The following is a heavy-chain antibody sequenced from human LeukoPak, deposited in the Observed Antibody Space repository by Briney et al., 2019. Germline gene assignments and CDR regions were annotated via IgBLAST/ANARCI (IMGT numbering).Heavy chain of an antibody. CDR3: ARSQPTPWRYSGSYLGNFDY. Sequence: PSETLSLTCTVSGGSISSGDYYWSWIRQPPGKGLEWIGYIYYSGSTNYNPSLKSRVTISVDTSKNQFSLKLSSVTAADTAVYYCARSQPTPWRYSGSYLGNFDYWGQGTLVTVSS. D-gene: IGHD1-26*01. CDR1: GGSISSGDYY. V-gene: IGHV4-61*08. J-gene: IGHJ4*02. CDR2: IYYSGST.